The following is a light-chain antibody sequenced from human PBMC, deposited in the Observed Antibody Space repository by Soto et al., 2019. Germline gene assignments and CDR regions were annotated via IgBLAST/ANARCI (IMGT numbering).Light chain of an antibody. V-gene: IGLV1-44*01. CDR1: TSNIGSHS. CDR2: TNN. J-gene: IGLJ1*01. CDR3: ATCDDSLKGG. Sequence: QSVLTQPPSASGTPGQRVTISCSGSTSNIGSHSVNWYQHLPGTAPKLLINTNNQRPSGVPDRFSGYKSGTSASLVISGLQSEYVSDYYCATCDDSLKGGFGSGTGVAVL.